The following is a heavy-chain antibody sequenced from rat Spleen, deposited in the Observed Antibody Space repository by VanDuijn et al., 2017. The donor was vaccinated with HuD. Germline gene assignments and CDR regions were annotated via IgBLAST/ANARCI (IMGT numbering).Heavy chain of an antibody. CDR3: ARQYAGYKSYYFDY. D-gene: IGHD1-9*01. CDR2: ISNGGGNI. V-gene: IGHV5-25*01. J-gene: IGHJ2*01. Sequence: EVHLVESGGGLVKPGGSMKLSCAASGFTFINYYMAWVRMAPTKGLEWVASISNGGGNIYYRDSVKDRFTISRDNANPTLYLQLDSLRSEDTATYYCARQYAGYKSYYFDYWGQGVMVTVSS. CDR1: GFTFINYY.